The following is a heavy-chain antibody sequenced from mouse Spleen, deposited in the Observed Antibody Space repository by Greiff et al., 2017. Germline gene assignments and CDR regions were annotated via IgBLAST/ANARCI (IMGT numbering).Heavy chain of an antibody. D-gene: IGHD2-14*01. CDR1: GFTFSSFG. Sequence: EVQVVESGGGLVQPGGSRKLSCAASGFTFSSFGMHWVRQAPEKGLEWVAYISSGSSTTYYADTVKGRFTISRDNPKNTLFLQMTSLTSEDTAMYYCARSYYRKDVGNAMDYWGQGTSVTVSS. CDR3: ARSYYRKDVGNAMDY. V-gene: IGHV5-17*02. J-gene: IGHJ4*01. CDR2: ISSGSSTT.